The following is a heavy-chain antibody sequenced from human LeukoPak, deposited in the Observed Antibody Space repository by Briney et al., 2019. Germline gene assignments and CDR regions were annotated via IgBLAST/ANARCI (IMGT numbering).Heavy chain of an antibody. D-gene: IGHD3-22*01. Sequence: GGSLRLSCAASGFTFSSYAMHWVRQAPGKGLEWVAVISYDGSNKYYADSVKGRFTISRDNSKNTLYLQMNSLRAEDTAVYYCARARAVTMIVVAYPDAFDIWGQGTMVTVSS. J-gene: IGHJ3*02. CDR1: GFTFSSYA. CDR3: ARARAVTMIVVAYPDAFDI. V-gene: IGHV3-30-3*01. CDR2: ISYDGSNK.